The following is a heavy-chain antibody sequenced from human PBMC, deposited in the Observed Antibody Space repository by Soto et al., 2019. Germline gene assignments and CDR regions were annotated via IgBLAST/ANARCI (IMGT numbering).Heavy chain of an antibody. J-gene: IGHJ4*02. CDR1: GFTFSSYA. V-gene: IGHV3-74*01. CDR3: IRDRTTITLFDY. Sequence: PGGSLRLSCAASGFTFSSYAMHWVRQAPGKGLEWISRISTDGTTTGYADSVRGRLTVSRDNAKNTLYLQMNSLRVEDTAVYYCIRDRTTITLFDYWGQGALVTVSS. D-gene: IGHD4-4*01. CDR2: ISTDGTTT.